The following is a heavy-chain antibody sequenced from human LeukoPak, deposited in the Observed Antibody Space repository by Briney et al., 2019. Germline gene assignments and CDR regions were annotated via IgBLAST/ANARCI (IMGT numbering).Heavy chain of an antibody. CDR2: LYMSGST. D-gene: IGHD3-22*01. J-gene: IGHJ3*02. V-gene: IGHV4-4*07. CDR1: GGSISSYY. Sequence: SETLSLTCTVSGGSISSYYWSWIRQPAGKGLEWIGRLYMSGSTNYNPSLKSRVTMSLDTSKNQFSLKLSSVTAADTAVYYCARDKRDRGAFDIWGHGTMVTVSS. CDR3: ARDKRDRGAFDI.